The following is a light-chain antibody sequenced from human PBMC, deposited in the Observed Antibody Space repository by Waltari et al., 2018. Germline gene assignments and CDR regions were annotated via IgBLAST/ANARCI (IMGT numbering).Light chain of an antibody. V-gene: IGKV1-5*03. CDR1: QSINRW. Sequence: DIKLTQSLPSLPASVGARVTITCRASQSINRWLAWYQQRPGQAPKLLFSESSTLASGVPSRFSGSGSGTDFTLTINGLQPDDFATYYCQQYISYPWSFGLGTKVEIK. CDR3: QQYISYPWS. CDR2: ESS. J-gene: IGKJ4*01.